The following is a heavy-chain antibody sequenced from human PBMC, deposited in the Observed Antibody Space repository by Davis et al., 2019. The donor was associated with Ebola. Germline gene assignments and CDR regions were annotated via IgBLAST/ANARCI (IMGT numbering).Heavy chain of an antibody. CDR1: GFTFTTYS. CDR3: ARGLQTRWRVGWGMDV. J-gene: IGHJ6*02. V-gene: IGHV3-21*01. CDR2: ITGSSSHI. D-gene: IGHD3-16*01. Sequence: GESLKISCAASGFTFTTYSMTWVRQAPGKGLEWVSFITGSSSHIYYADSVKGRFTISRDNAKNSLYLQMSSLRAEDTAVYYCARGLQTRWRVGWGMDVWGQGTTVTVSS.